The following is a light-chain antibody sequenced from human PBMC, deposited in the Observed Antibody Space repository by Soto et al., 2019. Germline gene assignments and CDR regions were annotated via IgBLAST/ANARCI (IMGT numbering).Light chain of an antibody. CDR1: SSNIGAGYD. Sequence: QSVLTQPPSVSGAPGQRVTIFCTGSSSNIGAGYDVHWYQQLPRTAPKLLIYGNSNRPSGVPDRFSGSKSGTSASLAITGLQAEDEADYYCQSYDSSLSGSLFGGGAKLTVL. CDR3: QSYDSSLSGSL. J-gene: IGLJ2*01. CDR2: GNS. V-gene: IGLV1-40*01.